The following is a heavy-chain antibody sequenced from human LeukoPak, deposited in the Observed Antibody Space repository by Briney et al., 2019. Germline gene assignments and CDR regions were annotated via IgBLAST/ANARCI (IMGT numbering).Heavy chain of an antibody. CDR3: ARARLPWYFDP. Sequence: GASVKVSCKASGGTFSSYAISWVRQAPGQGLEWMGGISPIFGTADYAQKFQGRVTITTDESTSTAYMELSSLRSENTAVYYCARARLPWYFDPWGQGTLVTVSS. CDR2: ISPIFGTA. J-gene: IGHJ5*02. CDR1: GGTFSSYA. D-gene: IGHD3-10*01. V-gene: IGHV1-69*05.